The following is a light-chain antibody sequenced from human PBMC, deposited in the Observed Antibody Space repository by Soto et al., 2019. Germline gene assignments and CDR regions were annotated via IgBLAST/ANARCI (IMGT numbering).Light chain of an antibody. Sequence: QPVLTQSPSASASLGASVKLTCTLSSGHSTYAIAWHQQQPEKGPRFLMNLDSAGRHSKGDEIPDRFSGSSSGAERYLTISILQSEDEADYYCQTWGTGFRVFGGGTKLTVL. CDR1: SGHSTYA. V-gene: IGLV4-69*01. J-gene: IGLJ3*02. CDR3: QTWGTGFRV. CDR2: LDSAGRH.